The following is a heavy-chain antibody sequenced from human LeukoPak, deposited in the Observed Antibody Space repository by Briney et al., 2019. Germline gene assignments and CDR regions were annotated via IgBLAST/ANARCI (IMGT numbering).Heavy chain of an antibody. Sequence: GGSLRLSCAASGFTFSSYSMNWVRQAPGKGLEWVSSISSSSSYMYYADSVKGRFTISRDNAKNSLYLQMNSLRAEDTAVYYCARGIPKLFWGQGTLVTVSS. J-gene: IGHJ4*02. V-gene: IGHV3-21*01. CDR1: GFTFSSYS. CDR2: ISSSSSYM. D-gene: IGHD6-6*01. CDR3: ARGIPKLF.